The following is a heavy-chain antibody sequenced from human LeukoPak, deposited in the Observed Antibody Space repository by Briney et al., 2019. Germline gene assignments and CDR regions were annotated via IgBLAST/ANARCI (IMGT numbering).Heavy chain of an antibody. Sequence: SETLSLTCTVSGDSINNYYWSWIRQSPGKGLGWIGYIHYSGSTKYNPSLKSRVTISVDTSKNQFSLKLSSVTAADTAVYYCARHRGSGSPYFDYWGQGTLVTVSS. V-gene: IGHV4-59*08. CDR2: IHYSGST. J-gene: IGHJ4*02. CDR1: GDSINNYY. CDR3: ARHRGSGSPYFDY. D-gene: IGHD3-10*01.